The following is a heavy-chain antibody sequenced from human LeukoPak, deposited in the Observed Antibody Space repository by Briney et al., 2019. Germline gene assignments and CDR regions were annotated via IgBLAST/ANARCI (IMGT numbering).Heavy chain of an antibody. CDR1: GGSISSYY. CDR3: ARLMGIAVADY. Sequence: SETLSLTCTVSGGSISSYYWSWIQQPPGKGLEWIGKIYYSGSTNYNPSLKSRVTISVDTSKNQFSLKLSSVTAADTAVYYCARLMGIAVADYWGQGTLVTVSS. D-gene: IGHD6-19*01. J-gene: IGHJ4*02. CDR2: IYYSGST. V-gene: IGHV4-59*01.